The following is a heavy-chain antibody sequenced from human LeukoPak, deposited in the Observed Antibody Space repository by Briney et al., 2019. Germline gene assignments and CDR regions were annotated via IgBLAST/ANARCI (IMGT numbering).Heavy chain of an antibody. CDR3: AADGTD. Sequence: GASVKVSCKASGGTFNSYAINWVRQAPGQGLEWMGGIIPRLGTTKYIEKFQGRITITTDESTTTAYMELTSLRSEDTAAYYCAADGTDWGQGTLVAVPS. J-gene: IGHJ4*02. CDR1: GGTFNSYA. CDR2: IIPRLGTT. V-gene: IGHV1-69*05.